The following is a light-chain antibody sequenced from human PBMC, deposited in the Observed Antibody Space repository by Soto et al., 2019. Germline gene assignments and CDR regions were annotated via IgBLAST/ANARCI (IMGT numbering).Light chain of an antibody. V-gene: IGKV1-5*01. J-gene: IGKJ1*01. CDR1: QSINTW. CDR3: LHYNSYSKT. Sequence: DIQMTQSPSPLSASVGDRVTITCRASQSINTWLAWYQQKPGKAPELLIFDASALESGVPSRFSGSGSGTEFTLTISSLQPDDSATFYCLHYNSYSKTFGQGTKVDIK. CDR2: DAS.